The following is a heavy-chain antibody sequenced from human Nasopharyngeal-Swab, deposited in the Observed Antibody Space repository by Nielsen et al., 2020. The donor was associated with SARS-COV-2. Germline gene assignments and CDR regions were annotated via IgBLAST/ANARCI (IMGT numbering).Heavy chain of an antibody. CDR1: GGTFSSYA. V-gene: IGHV1-69*06. Sequence: SVKVSCKASGGTFSSYAINWVRQAPGQGLEWMGRIIPIFGTANYAQKFQGRVTITADKSTSTAYMELSSLRSEDTAVYYCARGDIAVAGDDYWGQGTLVTVSS. D-gene: IGHD6-19*01. CDR3: ARGDIAVAGDDY. J-gene: IGHJ4*02. CDR2: IIPIFGTA.